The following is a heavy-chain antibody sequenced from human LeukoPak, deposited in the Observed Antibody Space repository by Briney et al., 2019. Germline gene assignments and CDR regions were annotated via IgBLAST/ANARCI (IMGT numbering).Heavy chain of an antibody. CDR3: VRERITIFGVVIQVDYYYGMDV. D-gene: IGHD3-3*01. CDR1: GGTFSSYA. CDR2: IIPIFGTA. J-gene: IGHJ6*02. V-gene: IGHV1-69*13. Sequence: GASVKVSCKASGGTFSSYAISWVRQAPGQGLEWMGGIIPIFGTANYAQKFQGRVTITADESTSTAYMELSSLRSEDTAVYYCVRERITIFGVVIQVDYYYGMDVWGQGTTVTVSS.